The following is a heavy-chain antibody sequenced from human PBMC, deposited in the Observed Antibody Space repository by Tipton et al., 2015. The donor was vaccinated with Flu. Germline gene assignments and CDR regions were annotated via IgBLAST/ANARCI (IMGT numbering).Heavy chain of an antibody. V-gene: IGHV3-21*01. CDR2: LSSYSDYI. CDR1: AFTFRTYS. J-gene: IGHJ5*02. Sequence: SLRLSCTASAFTFRTYSMNWVHQAPGKGLEWVSSLSSYSDYIYYADSVKGRFTISRDNAKNSLYLQMNSLRDEDTGVYYCARDGGSYFRWFDPWGQGTLVIVSS. CDR3: ARDGGSYFRWFDP. D-gene: IGHD1-26*01.